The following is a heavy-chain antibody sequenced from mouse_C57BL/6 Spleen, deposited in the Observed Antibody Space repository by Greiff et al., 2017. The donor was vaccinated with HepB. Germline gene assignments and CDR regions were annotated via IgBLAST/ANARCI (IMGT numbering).Heavy chain of an antibody. CDR1: GYTFTSYS. D-gene: IGHD1-1*01. V-gene: IGHV1-4*01. CDR3: ASCIDYYGSSPHWYFDV. Sequence: QVQLQQSGAELARPGASVKLSCKASGYTFTSYSMHWVHQRPGPVLEWIVYINPSSGYTKYNQKFKDKATLTADKSSSTAYMQLSSLTSEDSAVYYCASCIDYYGSSPHWYFDVWGTGTTVTVSS. CDR2: INPSSGYT. J-gene: IGHJ1*03.